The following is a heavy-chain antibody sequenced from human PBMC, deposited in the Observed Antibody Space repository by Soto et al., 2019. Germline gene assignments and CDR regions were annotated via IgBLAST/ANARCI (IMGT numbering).Heavy chain of an antibody. CDR3: AGSFKYGSGTFDALDV. D-gene: IGHD3-10*01. V-gene: IGHV1-69*01. J-gene: IGHJ3*01. Sequence: QVLLVQSGTEVKKPGSSVKVSCQASGGTSSDYALTWVRQAPGQGPEWMGGIIPIFGTANYAQRFQGRVSITADESSSTAYMELSSRKSEDTAVYYCAGSFKYGSGTFDALDVWGHGTMVMVSS. CDR2: IIPIFGTA. CDR1: GGTSSDYA.